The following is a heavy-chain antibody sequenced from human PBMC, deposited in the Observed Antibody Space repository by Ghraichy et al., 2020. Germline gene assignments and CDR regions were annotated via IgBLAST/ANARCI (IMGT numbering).Heavy chain of an antibody. CDR3: ARAQRVGTGSSSDWSGLSPFDI. CDR2: ISYDGSNK. Sequence: GGSLRLSCTASGLTFSSYAMHWVRQAPGKGLEWVAVISYDGSNKYYADSVKGRFTISRDNSKNTLYLQMNSLRHDDTAVYHCARAQRVGTGSSSDWSGLSPFDIWGQGTMVTVSS. V-gene: IGHV3-30-3*01. CDR1: GLTFSSYA. D-gene: IGHD6-19*01. J-gene: IGHJ3*02.